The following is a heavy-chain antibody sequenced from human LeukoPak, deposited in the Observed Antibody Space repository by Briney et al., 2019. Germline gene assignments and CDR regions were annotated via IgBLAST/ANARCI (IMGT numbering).Heavy chain of an antibody. V-gene: IGHV1-69*05. CDR1: GGTFSSYA. CDR3: ARHLVGATQHLDY. CDR2: IIPIFGTA. J-gene: IGHJ4*02. Sequence: SSVKVSCKASGGTFSSYAISWVRQAPGQGLEWMGRIIPIFGTANYAQKFQGRVTITTDESTSTAYMELSSLRSEDTAVYYCARHLVGATQHLDYWDQGTLVTVSS. D-gene: IGHD1-26*01.